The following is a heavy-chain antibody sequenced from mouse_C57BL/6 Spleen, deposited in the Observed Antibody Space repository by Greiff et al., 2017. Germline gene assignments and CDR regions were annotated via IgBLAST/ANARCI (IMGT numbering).Heavy chain of an antibody. Sequence: EVQRVESGGGLVKPGGSLKLSCAASGFTFSSYTMSWVRQTPEKRLEWVATISGGGGNTYYPDSVKGRFTISRDNAKNTLYLQMSSLRSEDTALYYCARQDFDYWGQGTTLTVSS. V-gene: IGHV5-9*01. CDR3: ARQDFDY. CDR2: ISGGGGNT. J-gene: IGHJ2*01. CDR1: GFTFSSYT.